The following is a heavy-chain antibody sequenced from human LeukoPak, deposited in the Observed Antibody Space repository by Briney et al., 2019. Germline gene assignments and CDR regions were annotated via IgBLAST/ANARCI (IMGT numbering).Heavy chain of an antibody. CDR1: GFTFSSYA. V-gene: IGHV3-23*01. CDR3: AKGYCSSATCYARFDP. CDR2: ISGSGGST. D-gene: IGHD2-2*01. Sequence: GGSLRLSCTASGFTFSSYAMSWVRQAPGKGLEWVSAISGSGGSTFYADFVKGRFTISRDNSKNTLYLQMNSLRADDTAVYYCAKGYCSSATCYARFDPWGQGTLSPSPQ. J-gene: IGHJ5*02.